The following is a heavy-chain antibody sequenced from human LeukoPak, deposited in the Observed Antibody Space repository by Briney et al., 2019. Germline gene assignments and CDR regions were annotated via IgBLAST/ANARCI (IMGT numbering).Heavy chain of an antibody. CDR2: ISYDGSNK. V-gene: IGHV3-30*18. CDR3: AKDYDDIVVVVAGYYYYYGMDV. D-gene: IGHD2-15*01. Sequence: GRSLRLSCAASGFTFSGYGMHRVRQAPGKGLEWVAVISYDGSNKYYADSVKGRFTISRDNSKNTLYLQMNSLRAEDTAVYYCAKDYDDIVVVVAGYYYYYGMDVWGQGTTVTVSS. CDR1: GFTFSGYG. J-gene: IGHJ6*02.